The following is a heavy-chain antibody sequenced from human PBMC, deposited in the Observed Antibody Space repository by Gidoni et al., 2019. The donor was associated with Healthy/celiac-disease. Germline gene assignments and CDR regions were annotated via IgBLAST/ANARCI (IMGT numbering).Heavy chain of an antibody. J-gene: IGHJ4*02. CDR1: GFPFSSYW. CDR3: ARESPMVRGVIDY. Sequence: EVQLVEYGGGLVQPGGSLCLSCAASGFPFSSYWMHWIRLAPGKGLVWVSRINSDGSSTSYADSVKGRFTSSRDNAKNTLYLQMNSLRAEDTAVYYCARESPMVRGVIDYWGQGTLVTVSS. CDR2: INSDGSST. D-gene: IGHD3-10*01. V-gene: IGHV3-74*01.